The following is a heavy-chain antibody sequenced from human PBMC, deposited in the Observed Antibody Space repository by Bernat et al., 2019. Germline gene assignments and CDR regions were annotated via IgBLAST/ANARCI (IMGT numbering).Heavy chain of an antibody. D-gene: IGHD3-3*01. CDR2: IWYDGSNK. CDR3: ARGDKSGYDFWSGCYRDRCFDY. J-gene: IGHJ4*02. Sequence: VQLVEPGGGVVQPGRPLRLSCAASGFTFSSYGMHWVRQALGKGLERVAVIWYDGSNKYYADSVKGRFTISSDNSKNTLYLQMNSLRAEDTVVYYFARGDKSGYDFWSGCYRDRCFDYWGQGTLVTVSS. V-gene: IGHV3-33*01. CDR1: GFTFSSYG.